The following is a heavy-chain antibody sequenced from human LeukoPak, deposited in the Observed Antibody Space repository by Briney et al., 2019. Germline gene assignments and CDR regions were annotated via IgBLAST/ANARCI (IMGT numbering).Heavy chain of an antibody. CDR1: GGSISSYY. CDR2: ITTSGTT. V-gene: IGHV4-4*07. Sequence: SETLSLTCTVSGGSISSYYWNWIRQPAGKGLEWIGRITTSGTTNYNPSLKSRVTMSVDTSKNQFSLKLSSVTAADTAVYYCARDHGSGRYDYWGQGTLVTVSS. CDR3: ARDHGSGRYDY. D-gene: IGHD6-19*01. J-gene: IGHJ4*02.